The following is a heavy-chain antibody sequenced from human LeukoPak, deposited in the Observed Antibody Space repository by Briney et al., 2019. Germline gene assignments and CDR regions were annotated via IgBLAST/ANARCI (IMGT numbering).Heavy chain of an antibody. CDR3: ARSETTVTTNDWYFDL. J-gene: IGHJ2*01. D-gene: IGHD4-17*01. Sequence: ASVKVSCKAFGYTFTSNYMHWVRQAPGQGPEWMGVISPSGGSTTYAQKFQGRVTLTRDMSTSTDYLELSSLRSEDTAVYYCARSETTVTTNDWYFDLWGRGTLVTVSS. V-gene: IGHV1-46*01. CDR1: GYTFTSNY. CDR2: ISPSGGST.